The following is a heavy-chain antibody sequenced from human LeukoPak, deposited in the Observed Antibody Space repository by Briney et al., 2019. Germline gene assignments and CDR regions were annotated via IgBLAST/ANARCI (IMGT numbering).Heavy chain of an antibody. V-gene: IGHV1-8*03. CDR2: MNPNSGNT. J-gene: IGHJ6*03. D-gene: IGHD5-18*01. Sequence: ASVKVSCKASGYTFTSYDINWVRQATGQGLEWMGWMNPNSGNTGYAQKFQGRVTITRNTSISTAYMELSSLRSEDTAVYYCARAERGYSYGPYYYYYMDVWGKGTTVTVSS. CDR3: ARAERGYSYGPYYYYYMDV. CDR1: GYTFTSYD.